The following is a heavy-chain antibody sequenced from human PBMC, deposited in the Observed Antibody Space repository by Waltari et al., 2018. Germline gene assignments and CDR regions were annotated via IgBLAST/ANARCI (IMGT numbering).Heavy chain of an antibody. D-gene: IGHD5-18*01. J-gene: IGHJ3*02. Sequence: QVQLQQWGAGLLKPSDTLSLTCAVYGWSFSGYYWSWIGQPPGKGLEWIGEINTSGRHHYNPSLKSRVTISVDTSKNQFSLKLSSVTAADTAVYYCAVRGYSYGHRAFDIWGQGTMVTVSS. CDR2: INTSGRH. CDR3: AVRGYSYGHRAFDI. V-gene: IGHV4-34*01. CDR1: GWSFSGYY.